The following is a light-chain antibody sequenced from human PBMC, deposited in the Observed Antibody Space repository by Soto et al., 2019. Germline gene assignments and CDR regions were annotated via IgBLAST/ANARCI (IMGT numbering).Light chain of an antibody. Sequence: QSVLSQPHLLSGSGEQSASISCSGTSSDVGSYNYVSWYQQHPGKAPKLIIFDVNKRPSGVPDRFSGSKSGSTASLTISGLQAEDEADYYCCSYGGSFYVVGTGT. CDR3: CSYGGSFYV. V-gene: IGLV2-11*01. CDR2: DVN. J-gene: IGLJ1*01. CDR1: SSDVGSYNY.